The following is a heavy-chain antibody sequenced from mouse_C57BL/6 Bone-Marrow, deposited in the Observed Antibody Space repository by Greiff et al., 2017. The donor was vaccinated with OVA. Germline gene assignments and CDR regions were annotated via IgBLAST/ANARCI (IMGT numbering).Heavy chain of an antibody. CDR3: ARDYYRGHGYFDV. CDR2: INYDGSST. V-gene: IGHV5-16*01. D-gene: IGHD2-12*01. Sequence: EVHLVESEGGLVQPGRSMKLSCTASGFTFSDYYMAWVRQVPEKGLEWVANINYDGSSTYYLDSLKSRFIISRDNAKNILYLQMSSLKSEDTATYYCARDYYRGHGYFDVWGTGTTVTVSS. J-gene: IGHJ1*03. CDR1: GFTFSDYY.